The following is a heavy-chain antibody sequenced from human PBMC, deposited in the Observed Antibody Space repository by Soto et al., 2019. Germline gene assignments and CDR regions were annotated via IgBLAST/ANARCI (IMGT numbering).Heavy chain of an antibody. Sequence: PSETLSLTCAVCGGSIRSGGYSWTWIRQPPGKGLEWIGYVHHTGSTTYSPSLKTRVNISVDRPNNQFFLTLTSATAADSAVYYCARGLWNDVFQYWGRGILVTVSS. D-gene: IGHD1-1*01. J-gene: IGHJ1*01. CDR1: GGSIRSGGYS. CDR2: VHHTGST. V-gene: IGHV4-30-2*01. CDR3: ARGLWNDVFQY.